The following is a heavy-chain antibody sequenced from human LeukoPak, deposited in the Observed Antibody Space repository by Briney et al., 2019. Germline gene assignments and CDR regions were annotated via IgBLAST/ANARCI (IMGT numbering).Heavy chain of an antibody. D-gene: IGHD1-26*01. J-gene: IGHJ4*02. CDR2: ISSSSSYI. CDR3: ARYTSNVVGKRHYFDY. Sequence: GVLRLSCAASGFTFSSYSMNWVRQAPGKGLEWASSISSSSSYIYYADSVKGRFTISRDNAKNSLYLQMNSLRAEDTAVYYCARYTSNVVGKRHYFDYWGQGTLVTVSS. CDR1: GFTFSSYS. V-gene: IGHV3-21*01.